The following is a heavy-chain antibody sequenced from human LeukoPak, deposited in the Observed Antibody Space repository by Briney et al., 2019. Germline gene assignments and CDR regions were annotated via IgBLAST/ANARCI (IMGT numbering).Heavy chain of an antibody. CDR2: TYYRSKWYN. CDR3: ARERDDAFDI. J-gene: IGHJ3*02. CDR1: GDSVSSHSVA. Sequence: SQTLSLTRAISGDSVSSHSVAWNWIRQSPSRGLEWLGRTYYRSKWYNDYAVSVKSPIIINPDTSKNQFSLQLNSVTPEDTAVYYCARERDDAFDIWGQGTMVIVSS. V-gene: IGHV6-1*01.